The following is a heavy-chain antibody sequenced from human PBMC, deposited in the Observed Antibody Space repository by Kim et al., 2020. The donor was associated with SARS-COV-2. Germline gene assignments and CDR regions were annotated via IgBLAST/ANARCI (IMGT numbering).Heavy chain of an antibody. CDR2: IYYSGST. Sequence: SETLSLTCTVSGGSISSYYWSWIRQPPGKGLEWIGYIYYSGSTNYNPSLKSRVTISVDTSKNQFSLKLSSVTAADTAVYYCARVPILGYCSGGSCSWFDPWGQGTLVTVSS. CDR3: ARVPILGYCSGGSCSWFDP. CDR1: GGSISSYY. V-gene: IGHV4-59*01. J-gene: IGHJ5*02. D-gene: IGHD2-15*01.